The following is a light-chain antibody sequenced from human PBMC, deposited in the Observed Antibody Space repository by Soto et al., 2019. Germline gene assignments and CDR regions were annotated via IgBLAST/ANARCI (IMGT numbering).Light chain of an antibody. CDR1: QDIARF. J-gene: IGKJ4*02. CDR2: DAS. Sequence: DIQMTQSPSSLSASVGDRVILTCQASQDIARFLNWYQQKPGKAPKLLIYDASNLETGVPSRFSGSGSGTHFTFTISSLQPEDFATYFCQQYDDFPLTFGGGTKVEIK. CDR3: QQYDDFPLT. V-gene: IGKV1-33*01.